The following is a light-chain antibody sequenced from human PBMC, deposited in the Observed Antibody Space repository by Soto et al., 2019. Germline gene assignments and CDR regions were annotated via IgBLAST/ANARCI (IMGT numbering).Light chain of an antibody. CDR3: QQRSNWTLT. Sequence: DIVFTQSQSTLSVSPGERATLSSRASQSITSSYLAWYQQKPGQAPRLLIYGASSRATGIPDRFSGIGSGTDGTITISSLENEDGAVYDGQQRSNWTLTFGGGTKVDI. J-gene: IGKJ4*01. CDR2: GAS. V-gene: IGKV3D-20*02. CDR1: QSITSSY.